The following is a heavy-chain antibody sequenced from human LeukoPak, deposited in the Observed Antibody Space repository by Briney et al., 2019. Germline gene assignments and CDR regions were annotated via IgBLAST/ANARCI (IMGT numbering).Heavy chain of an antibody. CDR1: GGSFSGYY. CDR3: ARGADYIGYYYYGMDV. J-gene: IGHJ6*02. D-gene: IGHD4-11*01. CDR2: INHSGST. Sequence: SETLSLTCAVYGGSFSGYYWSWIRQPPGKGLEWIGEINHSGSTNYNPSLKSRVTISVDTSKNQFSLKLCSVTAADTAVYYCARGADYIGYYYYGMDVWGQGTTVTVSS. V-gene: IGHV4-34*01.